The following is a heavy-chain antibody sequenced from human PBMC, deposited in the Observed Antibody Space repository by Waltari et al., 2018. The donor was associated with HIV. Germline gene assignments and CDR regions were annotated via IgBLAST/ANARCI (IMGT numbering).Heavy chain of an antibody. D-gene: IGHD5-12*01. V-gene: IGHV4-38-2*02. CDR3: ARAQENSGGLAFQL. CDR1: GYALRSGFY. CDR2: MFHSGST. Sequence: QVKLQESGPGLVRPSETLSLNCTVSGYALRSGFYWAWVRRPRGKGLEWIGSMFHSGSTYYNPSLKSRVTMSIDVTKNRFSLSLKSVTATDTALYYCARAQENSGGLAFQLWGLGTLVTVSS. J-gene: IGHJ1*01.